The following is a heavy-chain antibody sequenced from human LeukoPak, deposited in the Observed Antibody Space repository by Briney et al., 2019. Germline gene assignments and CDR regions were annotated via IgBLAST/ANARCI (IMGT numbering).Heavy chain of an antibody. J-gene: IGHJ4*02. V-gene: IGHV3-21*06. CDR2: ISSSGSYI. Sequence: PGGSLRLSCAASRFTFSSYSMNWVRQAPGKGLEWVSCISSSGSYIYYADSVKDRFTISRDNAKNSLYLQMNSLRADDTAIYYCAKSHHRYFEILDFWGQGSLVTVSS. CDR1: RFTFSSYS. D-gene: IGHD3-9*01. CDR3: AKSHHRYFEILDF.